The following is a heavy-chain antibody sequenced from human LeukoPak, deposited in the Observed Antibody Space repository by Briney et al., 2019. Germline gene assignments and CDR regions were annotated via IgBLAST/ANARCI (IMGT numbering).Heavy chain of an antibody. J-gene: IGHJ5*02. CDR2: ISSSSSYI. D-gene: IGHD2-2*01. CDR3: ARGYCSSTSCLNWFDP. V-gene: IGHV3-21*01. CDR1: GFTFSSYS. Sequence: PGGSLRLSCAASGFTFSSYSMNWVRQAPGKGLEWVSSISSSSSYIYYADSVKGRFTISRDNAKNSLYLQMNSLRAEDTAVYYCARGYCSSTSCLNWFDPWGQGTLVTVSS.